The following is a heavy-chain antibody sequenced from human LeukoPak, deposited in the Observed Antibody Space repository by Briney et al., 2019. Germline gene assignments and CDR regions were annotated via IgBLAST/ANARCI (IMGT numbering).Heavy chain of an antibody. J-gene: IGHJ4*02. CDR3: ARDHRYCSSTSCYRVSDY. CDR2: IYYSGST. CDR1: GGSISSYY. Sequence: SETLSLTCTVSGGSISSYYWSWIRQPPGKGLEWIGYIYYSGSTNYNPSLKSRVTISVDTSKNQFSLKLSSVTAADTAVYYCARDHRYCSSTSCYRVSDYWGQGTLVTVSS. V-gene: IGHV4-59*12. D-gene: IGHD2-2*02.